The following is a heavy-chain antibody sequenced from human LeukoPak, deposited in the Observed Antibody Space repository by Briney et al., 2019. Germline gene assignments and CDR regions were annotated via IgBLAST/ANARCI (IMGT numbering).Heavy chain of an antibody. CDR3: ARGLDWNDLHLDV. D-gene: IGHD1-1*01. V-gene: IGHV1-69*04. Sequence: ASVKVSCKLSGGTFTRDAISWVRQAPGEGLEWMGRILPLLSTKNYARKFQGRVTLTADKSTGTAYMELSSLRSEDTAIYYCARGLDWNDLHLDVWGKGTTVIVSS. CDR2: ILPLLSTK. CDR1: GGTFTRDA. J-gene: IGHJ6*04.